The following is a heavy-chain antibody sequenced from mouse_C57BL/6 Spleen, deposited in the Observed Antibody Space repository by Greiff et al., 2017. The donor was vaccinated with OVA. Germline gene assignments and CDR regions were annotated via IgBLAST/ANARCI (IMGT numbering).Heavy chain of an antibody. V-gene: IGHV5-4*01. J-gene: IGHJ2*01. CDR2: ISDGGSYT. D-gene: IGHD4-1*01. CDR1: GFTFSSYA. Sequence: DVHLVESGGGLVKPGGSLKLSCAASGFTFSSYAMSWVRQTPEKRLEWVATISDGGSYTYYPDNVKGRFTISRDNAKNNLYLQMSHLKSEDTAMYYCARVTDYFDYWGQGTTLTVSS. CDR3: ARVTDYFDY.